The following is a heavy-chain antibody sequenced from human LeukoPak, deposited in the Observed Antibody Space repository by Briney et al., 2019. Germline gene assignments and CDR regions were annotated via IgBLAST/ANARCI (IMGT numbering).Heavy chain of an antibody. D-gene: IGHD2-2*01. CDR1: AGSINSYY. J-gene: IGHJ2*01. CDR3: ARGRYCTTTSCIYWYFDL. V-gene: IGHV4-4*07. Sequence: SETLSLTCSGYAGSINSYYWSWIRQRAGVGLEGFGRVYSSGTTNYNPSLQSLATMSVDSSKIEFSLKLNSVTAADTAVYYCARGRYCTTTSCIYWYFDLWGRGTLVTVSS. CDR2: VYSSGTT.